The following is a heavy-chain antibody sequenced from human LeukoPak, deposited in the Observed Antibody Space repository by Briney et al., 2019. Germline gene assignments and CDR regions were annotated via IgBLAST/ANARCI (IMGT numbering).Heavy chain of an antibody. J-gene: IGHJ4*02. D-gene: IGHD6-13*01. CDR2: IWYDGSNK. V-gene: IGHV3-33*08. CDR1: GFTFSSYG. CDR3: ARDGGYSSSWADY. Sequence: PGRSLRLSCAASGFTFSSYGMHWVRQAPGKGLEWVAVIWYDGSNKYYADSVKGRFTISRDNSKNTLYLQMNSLRAEDTAVYYCARDGGYSSSWADYWGQGTLVTVSS.